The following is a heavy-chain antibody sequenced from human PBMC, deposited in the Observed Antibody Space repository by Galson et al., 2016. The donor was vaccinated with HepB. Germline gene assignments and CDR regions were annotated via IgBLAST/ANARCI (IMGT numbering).Heavy chain of an antibody. Sequence: PALVQPTQTLTLTCTVSGFSLTNIRMGVTWIRQPPGKALEWLAHIFSNDEKSYSTPLQSRLTISKDTSKSQVVLTMTRMDPVDTATSYCARMDYDNGGYYALDYWGQGTLVTVSS. CDR3: ARMDYDNGGYYALDY. CDR1: GFSLTNIRMG. D-gene: IGHD3-22*01. J-gene: IGHJ4*02. CDR2: IFSNDEK. V-gene: IGHV2-26*01.